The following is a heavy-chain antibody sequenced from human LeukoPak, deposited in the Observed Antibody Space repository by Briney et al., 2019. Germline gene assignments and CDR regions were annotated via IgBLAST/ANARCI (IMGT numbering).Heavy chain of an antibody. D-gene: IGHD6-19*01. CDR3: ATNTSDTAFDY. CDR2: IYYSGST. V-gene: IGHV4-39*01. J-gene: IGHJ4*02. CDR1: GGSISSGRYY. Sequence: PSETLSLTCAVSGGSISSGRYYWGWIRQPPGKGLEWIGSIYYSGSTSYNPSLKTRVTISVDTSKNQFSLRLTSVTAADTAVYYCATNTSDTAFDYWGPGTLVTVCS.